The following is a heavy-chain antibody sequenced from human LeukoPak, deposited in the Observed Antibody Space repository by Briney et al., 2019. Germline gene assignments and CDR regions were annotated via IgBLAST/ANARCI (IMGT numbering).Heavy chain of an antibody. CDR1: GFIFSSYA. V-gene: IGHV3-23*01. J-gene: IGHJ4*02. Sequence: GGSPRLSCAASGFIFSSYAMKWVRQAPGKGVEWVSTSGRTGGTFYADSVKGRFTISRDNSKNTLYLQMDSLRAEDTAIYYCAKDITVGGQRTLVTVSS. CDR2: SGRTGGT. D-gene: IGHD2-21*01. CDR3: AKDITV.